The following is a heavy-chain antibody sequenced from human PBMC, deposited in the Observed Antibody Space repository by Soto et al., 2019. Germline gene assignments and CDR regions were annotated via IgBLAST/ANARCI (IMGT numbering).Heavy chain of an antibody. J-gene: IGHJ4*02. CDR2: ISYDGYNK. Sequence: QVQLVESGGGVVQPGRSLRLSCVASGFSFSDNSMHWVRQVPGKGLEWVAVISYDGYNKHYADSVKGRFTISRDNSKNTLYLQMNSLRIEGTTVYYCAREGGYGDFDYWGQGTLVTVSS. CDR1: GFSFSDNS. V-gene: IGHV3-30-3*01. D-gene: IGHD5-12*01. CDR3: AREGGYGDFDY.